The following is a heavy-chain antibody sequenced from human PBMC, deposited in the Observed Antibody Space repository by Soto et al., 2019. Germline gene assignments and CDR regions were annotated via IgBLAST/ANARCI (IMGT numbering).Heavy chain of an antibody. CDR3: ARSTYSSKMNWFDP. J-gene: IGHJ5*02. CDR2: INHSGST. V-gene: IGHV4-34*01. CDR1: GGSFSCYY. Sequence: SEALSLTCAVYGGSFSCYYWSWIRQPPGKGLEWIGEINHSGSTNYNPSLKSRVTISVDTSKNQFSLKLSSVTAADTAVYYCARSTYSSKMNWFDPWGQGTLVTVSS. D-gene: IGHD6-13*01.